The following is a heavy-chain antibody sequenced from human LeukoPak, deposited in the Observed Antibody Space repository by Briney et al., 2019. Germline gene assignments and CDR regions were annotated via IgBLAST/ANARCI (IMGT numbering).Heavy chain of an antibody. D-gene: IGHD3-3*01. Sequence: GRSLRLSCAASGFTFSSYAMHWVRQAPGKGLEWVAVISYDGNNKYYADSVKGRFTISRDNSKNTLHLQMNSLRAEDTAVYYCARDPDFWSGYPDYWGQGTLVTVSS. V-gene: IGHV3-30-3*01. CDR1: GFTFSSYA. J-gene: IGHJ4*02. CDR2: ISYDGNNK. CDR3: ARDPDFWSGYPDY.